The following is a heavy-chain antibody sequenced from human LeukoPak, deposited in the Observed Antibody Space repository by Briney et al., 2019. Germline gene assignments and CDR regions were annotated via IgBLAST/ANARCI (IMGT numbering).Heavy chain of an antibody. J-gene: IGHJ5*02. D-gene: IGHD3-22*01. CDR3: ARTTDSSGYFYFFDP. CDR1: GGSISSYV. Sequence: SETLSLTCAVSGGSISSYVWSWIRQPPGKGLEWIGYISYSGGTNYNPSLKSRVTISLDTSKNQFSLKLSSVTAADTALYYCARTTDSSGYFYFFDPWGQGTLVTVSS. CDR2: ISYSGGT. V-gene: IGHV4-59*08.